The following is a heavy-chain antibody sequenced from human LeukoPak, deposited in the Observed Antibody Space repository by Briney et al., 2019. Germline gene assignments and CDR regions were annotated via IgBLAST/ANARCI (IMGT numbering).Heavy chain of an antibody. CDR3: ARNWWFGELFMEAFDY. V-gene: IGHV7-4-1*02. CDR1: GYTFTSYA. CDR2: INTNTGNP. D-gene: IGHD3-10*01. Sequence: ASVKVSCKASGYTFTSYAMNWVRQAPGQGLEWMGWINTNTGNPTYAQGFTGRFVFSLDTSVSTAYLQISSLKAEDTAVYYCARNWWFGELFMEAFDYWGQGTLVTVSS. J-gene: IGHJ4*02.